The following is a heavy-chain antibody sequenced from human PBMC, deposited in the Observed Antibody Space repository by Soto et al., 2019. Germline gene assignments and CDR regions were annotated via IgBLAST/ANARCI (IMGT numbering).Heavy chain of an antibody. CDR3: ALSSKHFDY. J-gene: IGHJ4*02. CDR2: INPSGGST. D-gene: IGHD2-15*01. Sequence: QVQLVQSGAEVKKPGASVKVSCKASGYTFTSYYMHWVRQAPGQGLEWMGIINPSGGSTSYAQKFXXRXTXXRDTSTSTVYMELSSLRSEDTAVYYCALSSKHFDYWGQGTLVTVSS. V-gene: IGHV1-46*01. CDR1: GYTFTSYY.